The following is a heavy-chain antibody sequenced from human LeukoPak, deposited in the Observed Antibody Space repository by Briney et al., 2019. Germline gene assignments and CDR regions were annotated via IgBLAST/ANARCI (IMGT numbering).Heavy chain of an antibody. D-gene: IGHD2-2*01. J-gene: IGHJ4*02. CDR2: ISYDGSNK. CDR1: GFTFSNYG. V-gene: IGHV3-30*18. Sequence: GRSLRLSCAASGFTFSNYGMHWVRQAPGKGLEWVAVISYDGSNKYYADSVKGRFAISRDNSKNTLYLQMNSLRAEDTAVYYCAKAYGYCTTTSCSHEEFDYWGQETLITVSS. CDR3: AKAYGYCTTTSCSHEEFDY.